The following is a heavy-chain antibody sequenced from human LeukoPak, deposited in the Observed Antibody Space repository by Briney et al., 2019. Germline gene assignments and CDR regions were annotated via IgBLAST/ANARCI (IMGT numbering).Heavy chain of an antibody. J-gene: IGHJ4*02. CDR3: VKDLVAASENVRGWYPMDY. Sequence: PGGSLRLSCAASGFTFAEYTMHWVRHAPGKGLEGVSFISWNGARIHYGDSVKGRFTISRDNSKNTLYLQMNSLRTEDTASYYCVKDLVAASENVRGWYPMDYWGQGTLVTVSS. D-gene: IGHD6-19*01. V-gene: IGHV3-43*01. CDR2: ISWNGARI. CDR1: GFTFAEYT.